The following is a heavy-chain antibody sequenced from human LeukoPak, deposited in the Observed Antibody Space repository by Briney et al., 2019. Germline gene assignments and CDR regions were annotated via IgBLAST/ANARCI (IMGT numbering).Heavy chain of an antibody. Sequence: QSGGSLRLSCAASGFTFSSYAMSWVRQAPGKGLEWVSAISGSGGSTYYADSVKGRFTISRDNSKNTLYLQMNSLRAEDTAVYFCAKDRPNYYGSNGHYYRRDGDYWGQGTLVTVSS. V-gene: IGHV3-23*01. D-gene: IGHD3-22*01. CDR2: ISGSGGST. CDR1: GFTFSSYA. J-gene: IGHJ4*02. CDR3: AKDRPNYYGSNGHYYRRDGDY.